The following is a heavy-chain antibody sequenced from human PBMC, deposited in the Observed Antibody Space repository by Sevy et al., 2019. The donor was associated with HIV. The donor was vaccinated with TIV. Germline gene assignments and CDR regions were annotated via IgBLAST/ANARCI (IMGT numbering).Heavy chain of an antibody. D-gene: IGHD2-15*01. V-gene: IGHV1-3*01. J-gene: IGHJ4*02. CDR2: VNAGNGDT. Sequence: ASVKVSCKASGYSFPSYIMHWVRQAPGQRLEWIGWVNAGNGDTKYSQKFQGRLTITRDTSASTAYMELNSLRSEDTAVYYCAKDLCSGGSCYSAFVYWGQGTLVTVSS. CDR1: GYSFPSYI. CDR3: AKDLCSGGSCYSAFVY.